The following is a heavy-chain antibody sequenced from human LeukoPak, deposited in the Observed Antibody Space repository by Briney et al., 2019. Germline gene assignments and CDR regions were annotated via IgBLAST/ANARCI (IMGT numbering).Heavy chain of an antibody. Sequence: GASVKVSCKASEYTFTSYAMHWVRQAPGQRLEWMGWINAGNGNTKYSQKFQGRVTITRDTSASTVHMELSGLRSEDTAVYYCARDQEGFDYWGQGTLVTVSS. V-gene: IGHV1-3*01. CDR3: ARDQEGFDY. J-gene: IGHJ4*02. CDR1: EYTFTSYA. CDR2: INAGNGNT.